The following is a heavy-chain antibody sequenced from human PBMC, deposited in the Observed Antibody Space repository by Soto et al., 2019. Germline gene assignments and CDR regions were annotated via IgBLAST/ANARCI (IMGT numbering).Heavy chain of an antibody. V-gene: IGHV4-59*08. D-gene: IGHD3-3*01. Sequence: SETLSLTCTVSGDSISGYYWTWIRQPPGERPEWIAYIYDSTTTNYSPSLKSRLTISRDTSTNQFFLKLSSVTAADTAMYYCARLGGMPGYYFDYWGQGILVTVSS. CDR1: GDSISGYY. CDR2: IYDSTTT. CDR3: ARLGGMPGYYFDY. J-gene: IGHJ4*02.